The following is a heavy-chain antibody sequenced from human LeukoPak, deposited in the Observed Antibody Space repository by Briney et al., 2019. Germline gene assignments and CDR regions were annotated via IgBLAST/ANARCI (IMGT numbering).Heavy chain of an antibody. V-gene: IGHV3-48*03. CDR2: ISSSGSTI. CDR1: EFIFGRFW. J-gene: IGHJ6*04. D-gene: IGHD3-10*02. CDR3: AELGITMIGGV. Sequence: GGSLRLSCAASEFIFGRFWMNWVRQAPGKGLEWVSYISSSGSTIYYADSVKGRFTISRDNAKNSLYLQMNSLRAEDTAVYYCAELGITMIGGVWGKGTTVTISS.